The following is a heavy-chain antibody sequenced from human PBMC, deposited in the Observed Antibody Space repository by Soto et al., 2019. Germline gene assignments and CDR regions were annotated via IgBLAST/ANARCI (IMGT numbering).Heavy chain of an antibody. CDR1: GFTFSSYA. V-gene: IGHV3-64*01. D-gene: IGHD2-15*01. CDR2: ISSNGGST. J-gene: IGHJ4*02. Sequence: GGSLRLSCAASGFTFSSYAMHWVRQAPGKGLEYVSAISSNGGSTYYANSVKGRFTISRDNSKNTLYLQMGSLRAEDMAVYYCARIGYCSGGSCSGPPAYWGQGTLVTVSS. CDR3: ARIGYCSGGSCSGPPAY.